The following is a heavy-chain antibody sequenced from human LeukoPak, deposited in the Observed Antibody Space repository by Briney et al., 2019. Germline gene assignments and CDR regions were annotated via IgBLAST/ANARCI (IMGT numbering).Heavy chain of an antibody. V-gene: IGHV2-5*01. CDR1: GFSLSTSGVG. Sequence: SGPTLVKPTQTLTLTCTFSGFSLSTSGVGVGWIRQPPGRALEWLALIYWNDDKRYSPSLKSRLTITKDTSKNQVVLRMTNMDPVDTATYLCAHSPNSGYDTVLSQWGQGTLVTVSS. J-gene: IGHJ4*02. D-gene: IGHD5-12*01. CDR3: AHSPNSGYDTVLSQ. CDR2: IYWNDDK.